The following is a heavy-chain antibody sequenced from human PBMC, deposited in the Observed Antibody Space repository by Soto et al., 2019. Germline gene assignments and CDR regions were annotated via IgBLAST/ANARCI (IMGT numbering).Heavy chain of an antibody. CDR3: ATDRLPRAFDI. D-gene: IGHD4-17*01. CDR2: IYHSGST. J-gene: IGHJ3*02. Sequence: SETLSLTCAVSSGSISSSNWWSWVRQPPGKGLEWIGEIYHSGSTNYNPSLKSRVTISVDKSKNQFSLKLSSVTAADTAVYYCATDRLPRAFDIWGQGTMVTVSS. V-gene: IGHV4-4*02. CDR1: SGSISSSNW.